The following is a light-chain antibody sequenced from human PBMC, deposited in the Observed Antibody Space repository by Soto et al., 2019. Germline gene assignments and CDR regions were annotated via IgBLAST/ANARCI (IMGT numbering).Light chain of an antibody. CDR2: DVS. V-gene: IGLV2-14*03. Sequence: QSVLTQPASVSGSPGQSITISCTGTRSEVGGYNYVSWYQHHPGKAPKLIIYDVSDRPSGASNRFSGSKSGNTASLTISGLQPEDEADYYCSSYTTSNTRQIVFGTGTKVTVL. CDR1: RSEVGGYNY. CDR3: SSYTTSNTRQIV. J-gene: IGLJ1*01.